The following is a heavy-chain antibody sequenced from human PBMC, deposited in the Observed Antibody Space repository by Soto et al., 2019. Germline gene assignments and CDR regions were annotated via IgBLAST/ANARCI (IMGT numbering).Heavy chain of an antibody. J-gene: IGHJ5*02. CDR3: ARLALGDTNWLDP. CDR1: GDSVSSNSAA. D-gene: IGHD2-21*01. Sequence: SQTLSLTCAISGDSVSSNSAAWNWIRQSPSRGLEWLGRTYYRSKWSNDYAASMKGRISINPDTSKNQFSLQLNSVTPEDTAVYYCARLALGDTNWLDPWGQGTLVTVSS. V-gene: IGHV6-1*01. CDR2: TYYRSKWSN.